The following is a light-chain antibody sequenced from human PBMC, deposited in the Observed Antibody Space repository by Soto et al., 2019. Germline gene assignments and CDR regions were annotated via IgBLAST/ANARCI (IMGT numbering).Light chain of an antibody. J-gene: IGKJ1*01. V-gene: IGKV1-8*01. CDR2: AAS. CDR3: QQYYSYPPCT. CDR1: QGISSY. Sequence: AIRMTQSPSSLSASTGDRVTITCRASQGISSYLAWYQQKPVKAPKLLIYAASTLQSGVPSRFSGSGSGTDFTLTISCLQSEDFATYYCQQYYSYPPCTFGQGTKVEIK.